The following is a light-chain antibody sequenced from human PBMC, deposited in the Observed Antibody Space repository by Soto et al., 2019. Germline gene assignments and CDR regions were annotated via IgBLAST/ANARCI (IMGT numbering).Light chain of an antibody. Sequence: DIQMTQSPSSVSGSVGDRVTITCRASQDITRWLAWYQQKPGKAPNLLIYDASSLQSGVPSRFSGSGSGAEFTLTIFSLQPDDFATYYCRQYNSYAITFGQGTRLEIK. J-gene: IGKJ5*01. CDR3: RQYNSYAIT. CDR2: DAS. CDR1: QDITRW. V-gene: IGKV1-12*01.